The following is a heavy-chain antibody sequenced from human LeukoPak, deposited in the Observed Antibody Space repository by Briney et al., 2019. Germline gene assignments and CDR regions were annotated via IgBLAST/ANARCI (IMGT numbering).Heavy chain of an antibody. CDR2: IAGGDEST. Sequence: GGSLRLSCAISGFINTNGMNWVRQSPGKGLEWLATIAGGDESTYYADSVKGRFAISRDNSKNTVFLHMGSLRVEDTAVYYCARGVYWSLDYWGQGTPVTVSS. CDR3: ARGVYWSLDY. D-gene: IGHD1-1*01. CDR1: GFINTNG. J-gene: IGHJ4*02. V-gene: IGHV3-23*01.